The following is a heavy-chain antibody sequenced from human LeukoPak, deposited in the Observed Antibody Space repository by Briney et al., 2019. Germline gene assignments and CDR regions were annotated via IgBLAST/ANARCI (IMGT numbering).Heavy chain of an antibody. CDR3: AKEDYDFWSGYHAPYYYYGMDV. CDR1: GFTFSSYA. D-gene: IGHD3-3*01. Sequence: GGSLRLSCAASGFTFSSYAMHWVRQAPGKGLEWVAVISYDGSNKYYADSVKGRFTISRDNSKNTLYLQMNSLRAEDTAVYYCAKEDYDFWSGYHAPYYYYGMDVWGQGTTVTVSS. V-gene: IGHV3-30-3*01. CDR2: ISYDGSNK. J-gene: IGHJ6*02.